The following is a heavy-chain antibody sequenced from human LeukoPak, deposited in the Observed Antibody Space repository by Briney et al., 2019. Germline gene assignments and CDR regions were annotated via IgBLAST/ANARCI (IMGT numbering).Heavy chain of an antibody. CDR2: IKQDGSEK. CDR1: GFTFSSYW. J-gene: IGHJ4*02. D-gene: IGHD3-10*01. CDR3: AKDFPGEAG. Sequence: GGSLRLSCAASGFTFSSYWMSWVRQAPGKGLEWVANIKQDGSEKYYADSVKGRFAISRDNSKNTLYLQMNSLRAEDTAVYYCAKDFPGEAGWGQGTLVTVSS. V-gene: IGHV3-7*01.